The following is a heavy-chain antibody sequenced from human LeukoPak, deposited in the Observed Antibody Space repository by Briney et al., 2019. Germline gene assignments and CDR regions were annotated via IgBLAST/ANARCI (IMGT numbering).Heavy chain of an antibody. V-gene: IGHV1-18*01. D-gene: IGHD5-12*01. CDR1: GYMFTSHG. J-gene: IGHJ4*02. CDR3: ARESNGGYGFDY. Sequence: ASVKVSCKSSGYMFTSHGLHWLRQAPGQGLEWMGWISAQNGNTNYVQQFLGRVTMTRDTSASTAYMELRSLKSDDTAVYYCARESNGGYGFDYWGQGTLVTVAS. CDR2: ISAQNGNT.